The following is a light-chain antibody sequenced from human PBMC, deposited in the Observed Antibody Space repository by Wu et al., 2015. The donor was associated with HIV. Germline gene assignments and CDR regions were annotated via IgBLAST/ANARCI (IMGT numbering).Light chain of an antibody. CDR2: DTS. CDR3: HQYGSALPHT. Sequence: EIVLTQSPGTLSLSPGERATLFCRASQSLRSNYLAWYQQTPGQAPRLLIYDTSRRAAGIPDRFSGSESGTEFTLTIARLEPEDFAMYFCHQYGSALPHTFGQGTKLEIK. CDR1: QSLRSNY. V-gene: IGKV3-20*01. J-gene: IGKJ2*01.